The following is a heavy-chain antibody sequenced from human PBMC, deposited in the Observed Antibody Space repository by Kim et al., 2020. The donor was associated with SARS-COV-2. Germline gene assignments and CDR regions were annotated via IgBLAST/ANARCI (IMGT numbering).Heavy chain of an antibody. Sequence: GGSLRLSCEGSGFIFGVSGLNWVRQVPGKGLEWVSGISWNSRSREYADSVKGRFTISRDNAKNSLYLQMDNLRPEDTALYYCAKVGRDYHLDSNGFYSWFDAGGQGTLVTV. D-gene: IGHD3-22*01. CDR3: AKVGRDYHLDSNGFYSWFDA. CDR1: GFIFGVSG. J-gene: IGHJ5*02. CDR2: ISWNSRSR. V-gene: IGHV3-9*01.